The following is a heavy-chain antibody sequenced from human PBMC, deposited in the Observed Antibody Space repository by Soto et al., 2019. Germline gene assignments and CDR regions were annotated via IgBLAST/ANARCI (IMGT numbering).Heavy chain of an antibody. J-gene: IGHJ5*02. CDR3: AREISAPGDYGSGSYVDP. D-gene: IGHD3-10*01. Sequence: SETLSLTCTVSGGSISSYYWSWIRQPPGKGLECIGYIYYSGSTNYNPSLKSRVTISVDTSKNQFSLKLSSVTAADTAVYYCAREISAPGDYGSGSYVDPWGQGTLVTVSS. V-gene: IGHV4-59*01. CDR1: GGSISSYY. CDR2: IYYSGST.